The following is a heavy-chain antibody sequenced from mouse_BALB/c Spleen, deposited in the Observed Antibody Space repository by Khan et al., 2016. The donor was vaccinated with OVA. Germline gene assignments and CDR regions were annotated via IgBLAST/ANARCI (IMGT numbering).Heavy chain of an antibody. CDR2: TNPTNGRT. J-gene: IGHJ2*01. V-gene: IGHV1S81*02. D-gene: IGHD1-1*01. CDR1: GYTFTSYW. Sequence: VQLQQSGAELVKAGASVKMSCKASGYTFTSYWMHWVKQRLGQGLEWFAETNPTNGRTYYHEKFTSKATMTVDKSSSTAYMILSGPTCEDSAGYYCARIKKREATYFDYWGQGTTLTVSA. CDR3: ARIKKREATYFDY.